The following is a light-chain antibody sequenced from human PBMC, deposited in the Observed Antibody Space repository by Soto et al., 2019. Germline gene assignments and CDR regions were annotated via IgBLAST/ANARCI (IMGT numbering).Light chain of an antibody. CDR1: QSVSDY. CDR2: DAS. Sequence: EIVMTQSPATLSLSPGERATLSCRASQSVSDYLAWYQQKPGQAPRLLIYDASNRATGIPARFSGRGSGTDFTLTITSVESDDFAVYYCQQRSNWPPIPFGQGTRMEIK. V-gene: IGKV3-11*01. CDR3: QQRSNWPPIP. J-gene: IGKJ5*01.